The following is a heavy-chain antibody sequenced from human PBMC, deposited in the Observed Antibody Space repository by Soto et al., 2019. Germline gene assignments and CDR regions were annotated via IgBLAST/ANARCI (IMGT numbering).Heavy chain of an antibody. CDR2: INPNSGGT. V-gene: IGHV1-2*02. D-gene: IGHD1-1*01. CDR3: AREPATAKPEGVDF. J-gene: IGHJ4*02. CDR1: GYTFSDYY. Sequence: ASVKVSCKASGYTFSDYYIHWVRQAPGQGLEWMGWINPNSGGTKYAPKFQGGVTMTRDTSITTAYMELSRLRSGDTAVYYCAREPATAKPEGVDFWGQGTLVTVSS.